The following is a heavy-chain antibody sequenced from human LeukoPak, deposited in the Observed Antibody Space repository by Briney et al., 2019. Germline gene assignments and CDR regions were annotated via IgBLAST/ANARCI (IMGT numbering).Heavy chain of an antibody. V-gene: IGHV5-51*01. CDR3: ARRRFGEGGMDV. J-gene: IGHJ6*04. CDR1: GSPFTSYW. D-gene: IGHD3-10*01. Sequence: GASLKISGKGSGSPFTSYWIAGVRQMPGKGLEGMGIIYPGDADTRYSPSFQGQVTISADKSISTAYLQWSSLKASDTAMYYCARRRFGEGGMDVWGKGTTVTVSS. CDR2: IYPGDADT.